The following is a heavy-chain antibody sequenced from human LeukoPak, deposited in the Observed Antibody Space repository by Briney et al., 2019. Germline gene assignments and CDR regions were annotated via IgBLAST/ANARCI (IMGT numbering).Heavy chain of an antibody. Sequence: SETLSLSCTVSGLSISSSSQYWGWIRQPPGKGLEWIGSIYYSGSTYYNPSLKSRVTISVDTSKNQFSLKLSSVTAADTAVYYCAGIWPYFDYWGQGTLVTVSS. CDR2: IYYSGST. D-gene: IGHD3-3*02. J-gene: IGHJ4*02. CDR1: GLSISSSSQY. CDR3: AGIWPYFDY. V-gene: IGHV4-39*01.